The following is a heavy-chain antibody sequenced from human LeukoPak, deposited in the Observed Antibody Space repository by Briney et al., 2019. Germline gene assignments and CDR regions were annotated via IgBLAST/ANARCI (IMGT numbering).Heavy chain of an antibody. V-gene: IGHV1-18*01. CDR2: ISSNSDNT. CDR3: ARDWGSIKVIADY. J-gene: IGHJ4*02. D-gene: IGHD7-27*01. Sequence: ASVKVSCKATGYTFTSYGISWVRQAPGHGLEWMGWISSNSDNTSYAQKLQGRVTMTTDTSTSTAYMELRSLRSDDTALYFCARDWGSIKVIADYWGQGTLVTVSS. CDR1: GYTFTSYG.